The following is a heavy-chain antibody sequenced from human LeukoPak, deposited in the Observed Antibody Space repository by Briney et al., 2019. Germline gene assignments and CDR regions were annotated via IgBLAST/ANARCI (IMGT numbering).Heavy chain of an antibody. CDR2: MNPNSGNT. CDR3: ARDSAPSYDFWSGYPGY. J-gene: IGHJ4*02. V-gene: IGHV1-8*02. D-gene: IGHD3-3*01. CDR1: GYTFTSYD. Sequence: ASVKVSCKASGYTFTSYDINWVRQATGQGLEWMGWMNPNSGNTGYAQKFQGRVTMTGDTSISTAYMELSRLRSDDTAVYYCARDSAPSYDFWSGYPGYWGQGTLVTVSS.